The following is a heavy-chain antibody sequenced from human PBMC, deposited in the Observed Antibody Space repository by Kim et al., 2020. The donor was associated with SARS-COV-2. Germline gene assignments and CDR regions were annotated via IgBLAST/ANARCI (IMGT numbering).Heavy chain of an antibody. J-gene: IGHJ6*02. Sequence: SETLSLTCTVSGGSISSSSYYWGWIRQPPGKGLEWIGSIYYSGSTYYNPSLKSRVTISVDTSKNQFSLKLSSVTAADTAVYYCASIVPATYYYYGMDVGGQGTTVTVSS. D-gene: IGHD2-2*01. CDR2: IYYSGST. CDR1: GGSISSSSYY. V-gene: IGHV4-39*01. CDR3: ASIVPATYYYYGMDV.